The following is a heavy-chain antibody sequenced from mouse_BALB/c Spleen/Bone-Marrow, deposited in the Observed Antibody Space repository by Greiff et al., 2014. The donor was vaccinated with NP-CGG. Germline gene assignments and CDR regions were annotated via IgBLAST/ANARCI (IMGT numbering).Heavy chain of an antibody. D-gene: IGHD2-4*01. CDR2: INSGSGGT. Sequence: VQLQQSGAELVRPGTSVKVSCKGSGYAFTNYLIEWVKQRPGQGLEWIGVINSGSGGTKYNEKFKGKATLTADKSSSTAYMQLSSLTSDDSAAYFCSRAITDAIDYWGQGTSVTVSS. V-gene: IGHV1-54*01. J-gene: IGHJ4*01. CDR1: GYAFTNYL. CDR3: SRAITDAIDY.